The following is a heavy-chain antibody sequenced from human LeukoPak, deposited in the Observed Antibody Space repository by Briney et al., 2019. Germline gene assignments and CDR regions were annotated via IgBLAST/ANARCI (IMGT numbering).Heavy chain of an antibody. CDR2: ISSSSSYI. Sequence: MAGGSLRLSWAAGGFIFSSCSINWVRLAPRKRLGWVSSISSSSSYIHYAALVKGRFTISGDHAKNSLYLQMNSLRAEDTAVYYCARDVARYYFDYWGQGTLVTVSS. D-gene: IGHD2-15*01. CDR1: GFIFSSCS. J-gene: IGHJ4*02. V-gene: IGHV3-21*01. CDR3: ARDVARYYFDY.